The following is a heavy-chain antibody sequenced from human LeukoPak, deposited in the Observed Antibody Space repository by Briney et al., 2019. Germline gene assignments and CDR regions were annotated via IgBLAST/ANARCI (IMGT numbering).Heavy chain of an antibody. J-gene: IGHJ3*02. D-gene: IGHD3-22*01. CDR2: INPNSGGT. CDR3: ARNYYDSSGYAFDI. V-gene: IGHV1-2*04. Sequence: ASVKVSCKASGYTFTGYYMHWVRQAPGQGLEWMGWINPNSGGTNYAQKFQGWVTMTRGTSISTAYMELSRLRSDDTAVYYCARNYYDSSGYAFDIWGQGTMVTVSS. CDR1: GYTFTGYY.